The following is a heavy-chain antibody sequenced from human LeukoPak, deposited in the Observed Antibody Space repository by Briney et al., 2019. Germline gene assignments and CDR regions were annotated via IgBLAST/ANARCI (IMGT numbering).Heavy chain of an antibody. V-gene: IGHV4-34*01. Sequence: SETLSLTCAVYGGSFSGYYWSWIRQPPGKGLEWIGEINHSGSTNYNPSLKSRVTISVDTSKNQFSLKLSSVTAAGTAVYYCARDREYASYYDFWSGFNWFDPWGQGTLVTVSS. CDR2: INHSGST. CDR1: GGSFSGYY. CDR3: ARDREYASYYDFWSGFNWFDP. J-gene: IGHJ5*02. D-gene: IGHD3-3*01.